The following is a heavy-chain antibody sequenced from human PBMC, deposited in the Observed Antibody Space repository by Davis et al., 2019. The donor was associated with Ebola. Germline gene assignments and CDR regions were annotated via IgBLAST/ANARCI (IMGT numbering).Heavy chain of an antibody. J-gene: IGHJ4*02. CDR1: GFTFSSYW. D-gene: IGHD3-22*01. V-gene: IGHV3-48*04. Sequence: GESLKISCAASGFTFSSYWMNWVRQAPGKGLEWVSYISRSGGTIFYADSVKGRFTISRDNAKNSLYLQMNSLGAEDTAVYYCARDHDSSGYPLFDLWGQGTLVTVCS. CDR2: ISRSGGTI. CDR3: ARDHDSSGYPLFDL.